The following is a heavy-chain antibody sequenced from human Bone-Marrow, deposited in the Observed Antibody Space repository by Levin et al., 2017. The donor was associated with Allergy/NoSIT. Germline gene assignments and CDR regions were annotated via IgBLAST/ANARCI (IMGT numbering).Heavy chain of an antibody. CDR3: ARDGRWEVVAANVRERTDY. J-gene: IGHJ4*02. CDR1: GGSFSGYY. Sequence: SETLSLTCAVYGGSFSGYYWSWIRQPPGKGLEWIGEINHSGSTNYNPSLKSRVTISVDTSKNQFSLKLSSVTAADTAVYYCARDGRWEVVAANVRERTDYWGQGTLVTVSS. V-gene: IGHV4-34*01. D-gene: IGHD2-15*01. CDR2: INHSGST.